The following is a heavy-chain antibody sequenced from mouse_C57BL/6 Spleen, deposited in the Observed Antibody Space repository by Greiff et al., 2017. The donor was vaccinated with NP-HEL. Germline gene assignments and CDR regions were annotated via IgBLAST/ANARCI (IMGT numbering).Heavy chain of an antibody. CDR2: IRSKSSNYAT. CDR1: GFTFNTYA. D-gene: IGHD2-2*01. CDR3: VSEGGYYGYDEGYFDV. Sequence: EVQLVESGGGLVQPKGSLKLSCAASGFTFNTYAMHWVRQAPGKGLEWVARIRSKSSNYATYYADSVKDRFTISRDDSQSMLYLQMNNLKTEDTAMYYCVSEGGYYGYDEGYFDVWGTGTTVTVSS. V-gene: IGHV10-3*01. J-gene: IGHJ1*03.